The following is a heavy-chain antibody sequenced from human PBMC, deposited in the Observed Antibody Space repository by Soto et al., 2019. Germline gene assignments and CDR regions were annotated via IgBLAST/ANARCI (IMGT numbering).Heavy chain of an antibody. CDR3: AKSGAAGTR. V-gene: IGHV3-30*18. D-gene: IGHD1-7*01. CDR1: GFTFSRYG. Sequence: QVQLVEAGGGVVPPGRSLRLSCAASGFTFSRYGMHWVRQAPGKGLEWVAVISYDGSNKYYVVSVKGRLTISRDNSKNTLYLQMNSLRAEDTAVYYCAKSGAAGTRWGQGTLVTVSS. CDR2: ISYDGSNK. J-gene: IGHJ4*02.